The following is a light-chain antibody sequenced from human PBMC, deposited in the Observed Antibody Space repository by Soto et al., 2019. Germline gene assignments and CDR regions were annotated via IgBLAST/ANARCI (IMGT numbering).Light chain of an antibody. V-gene: IGKV1-5*01. CDR2: AAS. J-gene: IGKJ1*01. CDR3: QHYNSYSEA. Sequence: DIHMTQSPSTLSGSVGDRVTITCRASQGIDSSFAWYQEKPGKAPKLLIYAASSLQSGVPSRFSGSGSGTDFTLTISSLQPEDFATYYSQHYNSYSEAFGQGTKVDI. CDR1: QGIDSS.